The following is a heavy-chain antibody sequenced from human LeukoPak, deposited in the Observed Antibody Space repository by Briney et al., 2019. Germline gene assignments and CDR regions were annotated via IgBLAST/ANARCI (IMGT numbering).Heavy chain of an antibody. CDR2: IIPIFGTA. V-gene: IGHV1-69*01. D-gene: IGHD3-10*01. CDR1: GGTFSSYA. J-gene: IGHJ4*02. CDR3: ASGTMVRGVITSAVPAGY. Sequence: SVKVSCKASGGTFSSYAISWVRQAPGQGLEWMGGIIPIFGTANYAQKFQGRVTITADESTSTAYMELSSLRSEDTAVYYCASGTMVRGVITSAVPAGYWGQGTLVTVSS.